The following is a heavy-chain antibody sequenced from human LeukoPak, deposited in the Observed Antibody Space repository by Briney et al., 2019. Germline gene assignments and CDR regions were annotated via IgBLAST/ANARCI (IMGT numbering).Heavy chain of an antibody. V-gene: IGHV3-21*01. J-gene: IGHJ4*02. CDR1: GFTFSTSA. Sequence: GGSLRLSCAASGFTFSTSAMNWVRQAPGKGLEWVSCINSYGSHIYYAASVRGRFTVSRDNARNSVFLQMNSLTAEDTAVYYCARDPERYLRTGKFDYWGQGTLVTVSS. CDR2: INSYGSHI. CDR3: ARDPERYLRTGKFDY. D-gene: IGHD5/OR15-5a*01.